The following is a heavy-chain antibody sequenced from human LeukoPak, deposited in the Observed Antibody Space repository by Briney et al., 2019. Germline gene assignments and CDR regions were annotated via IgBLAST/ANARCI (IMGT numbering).Heavy chain of an antibody. V-gene: IGHV1-2*06. J-gene: IGHJ4*02. Sequence: WSSVKVSCKASGYTFTGYYMHWVRQAPGQGLEWMGRINPNSGGTNYEQKFQGRVTMTRDTSISTAYMELSRLRSDDTAVYYCARESYGLSLNYWGQGTLVTVSS. CDR2: INPNSGGT. CDR3: ARESYGLSLNY. D-gene: IGHD5-18*01. CDR1: GYTFTGYY.